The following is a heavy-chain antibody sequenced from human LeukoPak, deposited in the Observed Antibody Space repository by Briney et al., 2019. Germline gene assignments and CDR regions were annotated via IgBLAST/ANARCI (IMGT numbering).Heavy chain of an antibody. J-gene: IGHJ4*02. Sequence: GGSLRHSCAASGFTLSSKYMIWVRQAPGKGLEWVSVIYSGGRTYYADSVKGRFTISRHNSNNTLYLQMNSLRPEDTDVYYCARGVFWSGFYTVHYWGQGTLVTVSS. D-gene: IGHD3-3*01. CDR1: GFTLSSKY. V-gene: IGHV3-53*04. CDR2: IYSGGRT. CDR3: ARGVFWSGFYTVHY.